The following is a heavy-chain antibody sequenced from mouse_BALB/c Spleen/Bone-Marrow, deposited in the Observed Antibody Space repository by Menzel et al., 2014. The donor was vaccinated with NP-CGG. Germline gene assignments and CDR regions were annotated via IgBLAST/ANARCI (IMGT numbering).Heavy chain of an antibody. D-gene: IGHD2-4*01. V-gene: IGHV5-6-5*01. CDR1: GFTFXSYA. CDR2: ISSGGST. CDR3: ARDDYDDQYYFDY. J-gene: IGHJ2*01. Sequence: EVQLVESGGGLVKPGGSLKLSCAASGFTFXSYAMSWVRQTPEKRLEWVASISSGGSTYYPDSVKGRFTISRDSARNILYLQMSSLRSEDTAMYYSARDDYDDQYYFDYWGQGTTLTVSS.